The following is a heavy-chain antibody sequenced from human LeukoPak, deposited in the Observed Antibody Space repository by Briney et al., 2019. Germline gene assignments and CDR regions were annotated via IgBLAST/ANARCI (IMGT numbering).Heavy chain of an antibody. V-gene: IGHV3-7*01. CDR3: ARDRGWYHADS. CDR1: GFTFSSSW. CDR2: IKEDGSWK. Sequence: GGSLRLSCAASGFTFSSSWMGWARQAPGKGLEWVANIKEDGSWKHYAVSVQGRFTISRDNAKNSLYLQMNSLRAEGTAVYYCARDRGWYHADSWGQAAMATVSS. J-gene: IGHJ4*02. D-gene: IGHD6-19*01.